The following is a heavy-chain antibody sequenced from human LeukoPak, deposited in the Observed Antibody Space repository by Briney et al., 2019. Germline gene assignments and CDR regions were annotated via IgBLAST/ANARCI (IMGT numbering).Heavy chain of an antibody. D-gene: IGHD2-15*01. CDR2: IYYSGST. CDR1: GGSISSSSYY. CDR3: ARGTNCSGGSCYSPWFDP. V-gene: IGHV4-31*03. Sequence: SETLSLTCTVSGGSISSSSYYWGWVRQPPGKGLEWIGYIYYSGSTYYNPSLKSRVTISVDTSKNQFSLKLSSVTAADTAVYYCARGTNCSGGSCYSPWFDPWGQGTLVTVSS. J-gene: IGHJ5*02.